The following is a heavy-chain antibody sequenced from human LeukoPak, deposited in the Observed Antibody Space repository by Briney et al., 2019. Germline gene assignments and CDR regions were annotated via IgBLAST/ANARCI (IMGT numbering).Heavy chain of an antibody. Sequence: GSLRPSCAASGFTFSSYAMSWVRQAPGKGLEWVSAISGSGGSTYYADSVKGRFTISRDNSKNTLFLQMNSLRAEDTAVYYCAIRPWDYDSSGFYDYWGQGTLVTVSS. J-gene: IGHJ4*02. CDR3: AIRPWDYDSSGFYDY. V-gene: IGHV3-23*01. CDR2: ISGSGGST. CDR1: GFTFSSYA. D-gene: IGHD3-22*01.